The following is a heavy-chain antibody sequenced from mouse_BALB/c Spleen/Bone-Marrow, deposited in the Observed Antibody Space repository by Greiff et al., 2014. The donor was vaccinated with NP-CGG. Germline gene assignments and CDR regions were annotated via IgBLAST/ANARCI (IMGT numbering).Heavy chain of an antibody. J-gene: IGHJ1*01. CDR3: ARSFGSSYWYFDV. Sequence: EVQRVESGGGLVRPGGSLKLSCAASGFTFSSYGMSWVRQTPEKRLEWVATISGGGSYTYFSDSLKGRFTISRDNAKNNLNLQMSSLRSEDTALYYCARSFGSSYWYFDVWGAGTTVTVSS. CDR2: ISGGGSYT. D-gene: IGHD1-1*01. CDR1: GFTFSSYG. V-gene: IGHV5-9-2*01.